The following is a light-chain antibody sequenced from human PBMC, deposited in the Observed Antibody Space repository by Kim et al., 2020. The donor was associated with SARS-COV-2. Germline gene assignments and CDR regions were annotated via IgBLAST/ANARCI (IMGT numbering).Light chain of an antibody. Sequence: GSVGDRVTITCRASQGISNSLAWYQQKPGKCPKVLIYDASTLQSGVPSRFSGSGSGTDFTLTISSLQPEDVATYYCQKYNSAPWTLGQGTKVDIK. J-gene: IGKJ1*01. CDR3: QKYNSAPWT. CDR1: QGISNS. V-gene: IGKV1-27*01. CDR2: DAS.